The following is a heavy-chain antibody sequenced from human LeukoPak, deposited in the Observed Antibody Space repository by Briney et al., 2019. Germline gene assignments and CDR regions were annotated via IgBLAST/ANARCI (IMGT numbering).Heavy chain of an antibody. CDR2: IWYDGSNK. D-gene: IGHD6-19*01. CDR3: ARDRRWLVLGDYYYYGMDV. Sequence: GRSLRLSCAASGFTFSSYGMHWVRQAPGKGLEWVAVIWYDGSNKYYADSVKGRFTISRDNSKNTLYLQMNSLRAEDTAVYYCARDRRWLVLGDYYYYGMDVWGQGTTVTVSS. J-gene: IGHJ6*02. CDR1: GFTFSSYG. V-gene: IGHV3-33*01.